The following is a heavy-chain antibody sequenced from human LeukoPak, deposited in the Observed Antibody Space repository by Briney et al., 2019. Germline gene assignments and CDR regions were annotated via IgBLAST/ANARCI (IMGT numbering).Heavy chain of an antibody. CDR2: IYYSGST. V-gene: IGHV4-39*01. Sequence: SETLSLTCTVSGGSISSSSYYWGWIRQPPGKGLEWIGSIYYSGSTYYNPSLKSRVTISVDTSKNQFSLKLSSVTAADTAVYYCAIGSSSWSDYGMDVWGQGTTVTVSS. CDR3: AIGSSSWSDYGMDV. J-gene: IGHJ6*02. D-gene: IGHD6-13*01. CDR1: GGSISSSSYY.